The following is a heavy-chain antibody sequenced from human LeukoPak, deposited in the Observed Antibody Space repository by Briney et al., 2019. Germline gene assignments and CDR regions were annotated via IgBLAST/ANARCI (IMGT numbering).Heavy chain of an antibody. V-gene: IGHV1-8*03. CDR1: GYTFTSYD. J-gene: IGHJ3*02. CDR2: MNPNSGNT. D-gene: IGHD3-10*01. CDR3: ATDRLINAFDI. Sequence: GASVKVSCKASGYTFTSYDINWVRQATGQGLEWMGWMNPNSGNTGYAQKFQGRVTITRNTSISTAYMELSSLRSEDTAVYYCATDRLINAFDIWGQGTMVTVSS.